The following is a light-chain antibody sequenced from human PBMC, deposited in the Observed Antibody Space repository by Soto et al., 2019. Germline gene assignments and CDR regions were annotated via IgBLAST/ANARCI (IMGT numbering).Light chain of an antibody. CDR3: QHYNNWPFT. J-gene: IGKJ2*01. Sequence: IVMAQSPATLSVSPVQRATISCRASQSVSCNLAWYQQNPGQPTSRLIYGASARATGIPARFSGSGSGTEFTLTISNLQSEDFAVYYCQHYNNWPFTFGQGTKVDIK. CDR1: QSVSCN. CDR2: GAS. V-gene: IGKV3-15*01.